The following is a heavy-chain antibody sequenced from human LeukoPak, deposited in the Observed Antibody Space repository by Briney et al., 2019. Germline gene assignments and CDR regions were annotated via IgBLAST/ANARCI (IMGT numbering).Heavy chain of an antibody. Sequence: SETLSLTCAVYGGSLSGYYWSWIRQPPGKGLEWIGEINHSGSTNYNPSLKSRVTISVDTSKNQFSLKLSSVTAADTAVYYCARVRGGYWGQGTLVTVSS. CDR1: GGSLSGYY. D-gene: IGHD3-10*01. V-gene: IGHV4-34*01. CDR2: INHSGST. CDR3: ARVRGGY. J-gene: IGHJ4*02.